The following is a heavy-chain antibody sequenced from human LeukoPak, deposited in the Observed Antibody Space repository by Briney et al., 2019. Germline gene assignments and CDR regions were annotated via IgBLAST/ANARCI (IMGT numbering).Heavy chain of an antibody. CDR3: ARDIWLSGSYYKGLDP. CDR1: GFTFSSYA. J-gene: IGHJ5*02. V-gene: IGHV3-30-3*01. D-gene: IGHD3-10*01. CDR2: ISYDGSNK. Sequence: GGSLRLSCAASGFTFSSYAMHWVRQAPGKGLEWVAVISYDGSNKYYADSVKGRFTISRDNSKNTLSLQMNSLRAEDTAVYYCARDIWLSGSYYKGLDPWGQGTLVTVSS.